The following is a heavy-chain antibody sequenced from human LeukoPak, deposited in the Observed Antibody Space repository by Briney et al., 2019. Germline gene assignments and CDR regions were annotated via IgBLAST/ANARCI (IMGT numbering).Heavy chain of an antibody. CDR1: GGSFSGYY. Sequence: SETLSLTCAVYGGSFSGYYGSWIRQPPGKGLEWIGEINHSGSTNYNPSLKSRVTKSVDTSKNQFSLKLSSVTAADTAVYYCARGQSIAAAGTIWFDPWGQGTLVTVSS. CDR2: INHSGST. D-gene: IGHD6-13*01. J-gene: IGHJ5*02. CDR3: ARGQSIAAAGTIWFDP. V-gene: IGHV4-34*01.